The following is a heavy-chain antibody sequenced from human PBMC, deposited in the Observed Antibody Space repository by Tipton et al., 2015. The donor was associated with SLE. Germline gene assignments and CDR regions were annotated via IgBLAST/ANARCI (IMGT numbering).Heavy chain of an antibody. Sequence: TLSLTCTVSGGSISSGGYYWTWIRQHPGKGLEWNGYIYYSGSTYYNTSLKSRVTISVDTSTNQISLKRSSVTAADTAVYYCARGGSSSPSYFDYWGQGTLVTVCS. CDR1: GGSISSGGYY. D-gene: IGHD6-6*01. CDR2: IYYSGST. CDR3: ARGGSSSPSYFDY. V-gene: IGHV4-31*03. J-gene: IGHJ4*02.